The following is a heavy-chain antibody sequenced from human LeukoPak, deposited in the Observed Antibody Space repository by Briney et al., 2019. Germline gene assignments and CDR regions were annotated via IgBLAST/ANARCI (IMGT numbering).Heavy chain of an antibody. CDR2: ISGSGTNT. D-gene: IGHD6-13*01. Sequence: GGSLRLSCAASGFTFSSYAMSWVRQAPGKGLEWVSSISGSGTNTDYADSVKGRFTISRDNSKNTVNVQMNSLRAEDTAVYYCARDSWYWDYYYYYMDVWGKGTTVTVSS. V-gene: IGHV3-23*01. J-gene: IGHJ6*03. CDR3: ARDSWYWDYYYYYMDV. CDR1: GFTFSSYA.